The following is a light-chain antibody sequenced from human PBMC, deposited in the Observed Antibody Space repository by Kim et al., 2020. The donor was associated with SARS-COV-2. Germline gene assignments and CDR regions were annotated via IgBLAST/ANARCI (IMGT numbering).Light chain of an antibody. CDR1: SSAVGGYDY. Sequence: GQSVTIPCTGTSSAVGGYDYVSWYQQHPGKAPKLIIYDVSTRPSGVSNRFSGSKSGNTASLTISGLQAEDEADYYCNSYTSSSAVVFGGGTKLTVL. V-gene: IGLV2-14*03. CDR2: DVS. J-gene: IGLJ2*01. CDR3: NSYTSSSAVV.